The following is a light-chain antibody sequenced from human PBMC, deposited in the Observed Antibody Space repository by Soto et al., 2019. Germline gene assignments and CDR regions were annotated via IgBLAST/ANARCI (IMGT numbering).Light chain of an antibody. CDR1: SXDVGGYNY. CDR2: EVN. J-gene: IGLJ1*01. CDR3: SSYGGYNNVV. Sequence: QSVLTQPPSASGSPGQSDTISCTGTSXDVGGYNYVSWFQQHPGKAPKLIIHEVNQRPSGVPDRFSGSKSGNTASLTVSGLQAEDEGTYYCSSYGGYNNVVFGTGTKVTVL. V-gene: IGLV2-8*01.